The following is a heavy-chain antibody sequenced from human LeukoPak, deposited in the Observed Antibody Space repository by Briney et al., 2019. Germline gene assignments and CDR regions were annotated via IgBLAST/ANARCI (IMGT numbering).Heavy chain of an antibody. Sequence: GASVKVSCKASGYTFTSYGITSVRQAPGQGLEWMGWISAYNGNTNYAQKLQGRVTMTTDTSTSTAYMELRSLRSDDTAVYYCATATYYYDSSGYHNWFDPWGQGTLVTVSS. V-gene: IGHV1-18*01. D-gene: IGHD3-22*01. CDR3: ATATYYYDSSGYHNWFDP. CDR2: ISAYNGNT. CDR1: GYTFTSYG. J-gene: IGHJ5*02.